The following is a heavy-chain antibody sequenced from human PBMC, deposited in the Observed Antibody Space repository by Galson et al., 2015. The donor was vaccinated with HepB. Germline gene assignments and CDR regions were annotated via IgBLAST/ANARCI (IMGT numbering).Heavy chain of an antibody. J-gene: IGHJ4*02. V-gene: IGHV3-66*01. Sequence: SLRLSCAASGFTFSSYAMSWVRQAPGKGLEWVSVIYSGGSTYYADSVKGRFTISRDNSKNTLYLQMNSLRAEDTAVYYCAREDDYGGKGLGYWGQGTLVTVSS. CDR3: AREDDYGGKGLGY. CDR1: GFTFSSYA. D-gene: IGHD4-23*01. CDR2: IYSGGST.